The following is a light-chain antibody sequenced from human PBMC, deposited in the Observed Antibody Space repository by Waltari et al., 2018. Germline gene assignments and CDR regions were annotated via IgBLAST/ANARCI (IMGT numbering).Light chain of an antibody. CDR1: QNVINF. Sequence: VLTQSPSTLSLYPGDRATLSCRASQNVINFLAWYQQKPGRPPRLLLYDASQRATGIPARFSGSGSGTDFTLTISSLEPEDFAVYYCQQHRNWPITFGQGTRLDIQ. V-gene: IGKV3-11*01. J-gene: IGKJ5*01. CDR3: QQHRNWPIT. CDR2: DAS.